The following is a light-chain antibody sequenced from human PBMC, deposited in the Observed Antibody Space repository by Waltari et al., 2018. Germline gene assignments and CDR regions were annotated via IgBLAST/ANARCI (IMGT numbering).Light chain of an antibody. CDR1: SGRLAHNF. V-gene: IGLV6-57*01. J-gene: IGLJ2*01. CDR3: QSYDSDSRGI. CDR2: EDN. Sequence: FILTQPHSASESPGKTVTTPCTRSSGRLAHNFLQCYQQRPGIPPTTVIYEDNERPSGVPDRFSGSIDSSSNSATLTISGLKTEDEADYYCQSYDSDSRGIFGGGTKLTVL.